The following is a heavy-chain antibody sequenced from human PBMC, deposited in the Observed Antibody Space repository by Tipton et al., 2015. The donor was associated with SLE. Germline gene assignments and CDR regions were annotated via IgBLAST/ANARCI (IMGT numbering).Heavy chain of an antibody. CDR2: MYYSGST. J-gene: IGHJ2*01. V-gene: IGHV4-39*07. CDR3: ASADWVIRCFDL. CDR1: GGSISSRNYY. Sequence: LRLSCIVSGGSISSRNYYWGWIRQPPGKGLEWIGSMYYSGSTYYNPSLKSRVTILEDTSKNKFSLKLRSVPAADTAVYYCASADWVIRCFDLWGRGTLVSVSS. D-gene: IGHD2-21*01.